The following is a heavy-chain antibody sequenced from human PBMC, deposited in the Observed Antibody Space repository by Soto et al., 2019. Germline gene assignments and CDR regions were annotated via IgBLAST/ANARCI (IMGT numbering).Heavy chain of an antibody. CDR1: GGSVRSSSYY. V-gene: IGHV4-39*01. D-gene: IGHD6-13*01. J-gene: IGHJ4*02. CDR2: IYYSGRT. CDR3: ARHEGGPAAARPLDY. Sequence: QLRLQESGPGLVKSSETLSLTCTVSGGSVRSSSYYWGWIRQPPGKGLEWIASIYYSGRTHNNPARKSRVTMSLDTSTNQFSLKMNSVTAADTAVYDCARHEGGPAAARPLDYWGQGTRVTVSS.